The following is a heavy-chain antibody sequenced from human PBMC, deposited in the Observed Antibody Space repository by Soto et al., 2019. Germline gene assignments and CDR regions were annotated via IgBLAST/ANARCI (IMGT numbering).Heavy chain of an antibody. CDR2: VSHDGRNT. CDR1: GFTFSDYA. D-gene: IGHD6-19*01. V-gene: IGHV3-30*18. CDR3: AKGGRQWLDTSALNY. J-gene: IGHJ4*02. Sequence: VQLVESGGGVVQPGRSLRLSCAASGFTFSDYAMHWVRQAPGKGLEWVAVVSHDGRNTHYADSVKGRFTISRDSSKNTGSLEMTSPRAEDTAVYYCAKGGRQWLDTSALNYWGQGALVTVSS.